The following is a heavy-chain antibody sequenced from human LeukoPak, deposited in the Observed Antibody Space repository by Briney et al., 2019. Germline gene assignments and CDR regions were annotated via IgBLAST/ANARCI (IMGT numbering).Heavy chain of an antibody. CDR3: TTAHSITIFGVS. Sequence: PGGSLRLSCAASGFTFSNAWMSWVRQAPGKGLEWVGRIKSKTDGGTTDYAAPVKGRFTISRDDSKNTLYLQMNGLKTEDTAVYYCTTAHSITIFGVSWGQGTMVTVSS. V-gene: IGHV3-15*01. CDR1: GFTFSNAW. J-gene: IGHJ3*01. CDR2: IKSKTDGGTT. D-gene: IGHD3-3*01.